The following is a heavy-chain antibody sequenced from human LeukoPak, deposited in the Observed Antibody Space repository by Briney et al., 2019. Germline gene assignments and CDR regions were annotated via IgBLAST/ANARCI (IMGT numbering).Heavy chain of an antibody. CDR2: IYPGDSDT. Sequence: GESLKISCKGSGYSFTSYWIGWVRQMPGKGLEWMGIIYPGDSDTRYSPTFQGQVTISADKPISTAYLQWSSLKASDTAMYYCARQGAGGSYTYYFDYWGQGTLVTVSS. CDR1: GYSFTSYW. CDR3: ARQGAGGSYTYYFDY. V-gene: IGHV5-51*01. J-gene: IGHJ4*02. D-gene: IGHD1-26*01.